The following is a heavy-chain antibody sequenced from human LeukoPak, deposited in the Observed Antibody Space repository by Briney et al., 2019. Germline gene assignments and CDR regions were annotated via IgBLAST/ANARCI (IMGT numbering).Heavy chain of an antibody. D-gene: IGHD5-18*01. Sequence: PSETLSLTCTVSGGSISSYYWSWIRQPPGKGLEWIGYIYYSGSTNYNPSLKSRVTISVDTSKNQFSLKLSSVTAADTAVYYCARDTRGYSYGLFDYWGQGTLVTVSS. J-gene: IGHJ4*02. V-gene: IGHV4-59*01. CDR1: GGSISSYY. CDR3: ARDTRGYSYGLFDY. CDR2: IYYSGST.